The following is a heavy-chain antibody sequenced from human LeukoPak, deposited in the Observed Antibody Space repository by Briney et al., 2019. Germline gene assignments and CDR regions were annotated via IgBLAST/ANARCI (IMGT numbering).Heavy chain of an antibody. Sequence: ASVKVSCKASGYTFTSYGISWVRQAPGQGLEWMGWISAYNGNTNYAQKLQGRVTMTTDTSTSTAYMELRSLRSDDTAVYYCARDRTWYQLQNYYYYMDVWGKGTTVTVSS. V-gene: IGHV1-18*01. D-gene: IGHD2-2*01. CDR2: ISAYNGNT. J-gene: IGHJ6*03. CDR3: ARDRTWYQLQNYYYYMDV. CDR1: GYTFTSYG.